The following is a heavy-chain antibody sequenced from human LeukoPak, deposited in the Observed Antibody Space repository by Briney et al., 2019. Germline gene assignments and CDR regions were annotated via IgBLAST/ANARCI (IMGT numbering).Heavy chain of an antibody. CDR1: GGSVSSGSYY. CDR2: IYYSGST. Sequence: SETLSLTCTVSGGSVSSGSYYWSWIRQHPGKGLEWIGYIYYSGSTYYNPSLKSRVTISVDTSKNQFSLKLSSVTAADTAVYYCARDIVYCSSTSCYEYFDYWGQGTLVTVSS. D-gene: IGHD2-2*01. CDR3: ARDIVYCSSTSCYEYFDY. V-gene: IGHV4-31*03. J-gene: IGHJ4*02.